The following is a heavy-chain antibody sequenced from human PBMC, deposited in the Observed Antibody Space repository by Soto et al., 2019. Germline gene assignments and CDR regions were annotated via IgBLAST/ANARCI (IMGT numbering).Heavy chain of an antibody. CDR3: AKRAVVGAARYFDY. D-gene: IGHD2-15*01. CDR2: IGASTNP. V-gene: IGHV3-23*01. CDR1: GFTFSDYA. J-gene: IGHJ4*02. Sequence: GGSLRLSCAASGFTFSDYAMSWVRQTPGKGLQWVSTIGASTNPYYPDSVKGRFTISRDNSKNTLYLQMNSLRAEDTAVYYCAKRAVVGAARYFDYWGLGTLVTVSS.